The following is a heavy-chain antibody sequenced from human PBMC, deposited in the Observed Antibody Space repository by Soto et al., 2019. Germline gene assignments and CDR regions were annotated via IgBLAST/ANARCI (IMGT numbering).Heavy chain of an antibody. CDR1: GFTFSSYA. CDR2: ISGSGITT. D-gene: IGHD2-15*01. CDR3: AEDRDDIGMVDAFEI. V-gene: IGHV3-23*01. J-gene: IGHJ3*02. Sequence: EMQLLESGGDLVQPGGSLRLSCAASGFTFSSYAMTWVRQAPGKGLQYISAISGSGITTYSADSMKGRFTISRDNSKDTLYLPMNSLRAEDTAVYYCAEDRDDIGMVDAFEIWGKGTMVTVSS.